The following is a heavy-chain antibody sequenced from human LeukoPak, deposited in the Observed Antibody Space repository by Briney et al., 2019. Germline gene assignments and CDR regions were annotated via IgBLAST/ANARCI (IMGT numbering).Heavy chain of an antibody. CDR2: ISAYNGNT. D-gene: IGHD3-3*01. Sequence: ASVKVSCKASRYTFTSYGFSWVRQAPGQGLEWMGWISAYNGNTHYAQKLQGRVTMTTDTSTSTAYMELRSLRFDDTAVYYCARDMRGDFWSGEDYYWGQGTLVTVSS. CDR3: ARDMRGDFWSGEDYY. V-gene: IGHV1-18*01. CDR1: RYTFTSYG. J-gene: IGHJ4*02.